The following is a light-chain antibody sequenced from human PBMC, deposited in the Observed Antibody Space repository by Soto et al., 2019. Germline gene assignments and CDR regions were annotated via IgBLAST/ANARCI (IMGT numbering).Light chain of an antibody. V-gene: IGLV1-44*01. CDR1: NSNIGTKP. CDR2: SND. CDR3: AALDDSLDAVV. J-gene: IGLJ2*01. Sequence: QSVLIQPPSASGTPGQRVTISCSGSNSNIGTKPVSWYQYLPGTAPKVLIYSNDQRPSGVPDRFSGSKSGTSASLAISGLQSEDETDYYCAALDDSLDAVVFGGGTKVTVL.